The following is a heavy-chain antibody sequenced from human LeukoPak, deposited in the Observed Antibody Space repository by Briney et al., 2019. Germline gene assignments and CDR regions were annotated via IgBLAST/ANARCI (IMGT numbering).Heavy chain of an antibody. D-gene: IGHD5-18*01. CDR2: IRYDGSNK. Sequence: GGSLRLSCAASGFTFSSYGMHWVRQAPGKGLEWVAFIRYDGSNKYYADSVKGRFTISRDNSKNTLYLQMNSLRAEDTAVYYCAKTGYSYGFRYYYYMDVWGKGTTVTISS. V-gene: IGHV3-30*02. J-gene: IGHJ6*03. CDR1: GFTFSSYG. CDR3: AKTGYSYGFRYYYYMDV.